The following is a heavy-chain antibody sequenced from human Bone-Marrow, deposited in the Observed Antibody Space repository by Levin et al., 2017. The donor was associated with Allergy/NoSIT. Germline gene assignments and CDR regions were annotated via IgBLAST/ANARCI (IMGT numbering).Heavy chain of an antibody. CDR3: ASSGGGSSSTTYGMDV. J-gene: IGHJ6*02. Sequence: GGSLRLSCAASGFTFSSYSMNWVRQAPGKGLEWVSSISSSSSYIYYADSVKGRFTISRDNAKNSLYLQMNSLRAEDTAVYYCASSGGGSSSTTYGMDVWGQGTTVTVSS. CDR1: GFTFSSYS. V-gene: IGHV3-21*01. D-gene: IGHD6-13*01. CDR2: ISSSSSYI.